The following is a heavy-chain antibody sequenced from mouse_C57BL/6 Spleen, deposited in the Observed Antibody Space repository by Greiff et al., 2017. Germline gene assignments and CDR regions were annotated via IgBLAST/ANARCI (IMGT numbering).Heavy chain of an antibody. J-gene: IGHJ2*01. Sequence: QVQLQQPGAELVKPGASVKLSCKASGYTFTSYWMHWVKQRPGQGLEWIGMIHPTSGSTNYNEKFQSKATLTVDKSSSTAYMQLSSLTSEDSAVXYCARYSNDENGDYWGKGTTLTVSS. CDR2: IHPTSGST. D-gene: IGHD2-5*01. V-gene: IGHV1-64*01. CDR1: GYTFTSYW. CDR3: ARYSNDENGDY.